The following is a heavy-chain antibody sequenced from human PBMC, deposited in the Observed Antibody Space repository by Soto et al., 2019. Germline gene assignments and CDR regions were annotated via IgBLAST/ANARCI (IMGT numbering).Heavy chain of an antibody. CDR1: GGSISSGGYS. Sequence: QLQLQESGSGLVKPSQTLSLTCAVSGGSISSGGYSWSWIRQPPGKGLEWIGYIYHSGSTYYNPSLKSRVTISVDRSKNQVSLKLSSVTAADTAVYYCAREGGYDKNWFDPWGQGTLVTVSS. D-gene: IGHD5-12*01. J-gene: IGHJ5*02. CDR3: AREGGYDKNWFDP. V-gene: IGHV4-30-2*01. CDR2: IYHSGST.